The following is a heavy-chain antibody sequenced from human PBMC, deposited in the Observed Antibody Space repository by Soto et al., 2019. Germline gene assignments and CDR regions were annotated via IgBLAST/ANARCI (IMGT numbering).Heavy chain of an antibody. D-gene: IGHD3-10*01. J-gene: IGHJ6*02. Sequence: PGGSLRLSCAASGFTFSSYWMHWVRQAPGKGLVWVSRINSDGSSRSYADSVKGRFAISRDNAKNTLYLQMNSLRAEDTAVYYCASMVRGVIITTYGMDVWGQGTTVTVSS. V-gene: IGHV3-74*01. CDR2: INSDGSSR. CDR1: GFTFSSYW. CDR3: ASMVRGVIITTYGMDV.